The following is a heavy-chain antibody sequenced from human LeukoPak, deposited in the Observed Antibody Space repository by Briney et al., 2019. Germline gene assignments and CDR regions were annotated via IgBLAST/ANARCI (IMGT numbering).Heavy chain of an antibody. CDR3: ARDRQQQLGAFDI. CDR2: ISSSSSTI. CDR1: GFTFSSYS. J-gene: IGHJ3*02. D-gene: IGHD6-13*01. V-gene: IGHV3-48*04. Sequence: GGSLRLSCAASGFTFSSYSMNWVRQAPGKGLEWVSYISSSSSTIYYADSVKGRFTISRDNAKNSLYLQMNSLRAEDTAVYYCARDRQQQLGAFDIWGQGTMVTVSS.